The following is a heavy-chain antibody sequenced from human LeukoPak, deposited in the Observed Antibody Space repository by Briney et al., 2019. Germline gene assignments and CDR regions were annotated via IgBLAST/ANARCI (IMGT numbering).Heavy chain of an antibody. CDR1: GGSINVYY. CDR2: ISYSGST. D-gene: IGHD6-6*01. J-gene: IGHJ4*02. Sequence: KPSEPLSLTCSVSGGSINVYYWNWIRQSPGKGLEWIGSISYSGSTNYNPSPKRPVTLSMDTSKNRFSLKVSSVIAADTAMYYCARGGSRSYTSSTLDYWGQGTLVTVSS. V-gene: IGHV4-59*01. CDR3: ARGGSRSYTSSTLDY.